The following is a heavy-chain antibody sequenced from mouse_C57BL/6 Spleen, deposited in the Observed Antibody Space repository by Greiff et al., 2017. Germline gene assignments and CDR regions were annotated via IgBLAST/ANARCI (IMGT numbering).Heavy chain of an antibody. D-gene: IGHD1-1*01. CDR2: ISDGGSYT. V-gene: IGHV5-4*01. CDR1: GFTFSSYA. CDR3: ARSLIPTGAGLSY. Sequence: EVQRVESGGGLVKPGGSLKLSCAASGFTFSSYAMSWVSQTPEKRLEWVATISDGGSYTYNPDNVKGRFTISRDNAKNNLYLQMSHLMSEDTAMYYCARSLIPTGAGLSYWGQGTLVTVSA. J-gene: IGHJ3*01.